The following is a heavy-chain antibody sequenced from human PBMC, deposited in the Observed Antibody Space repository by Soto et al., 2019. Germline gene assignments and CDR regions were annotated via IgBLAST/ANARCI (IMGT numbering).Heavy chain of an antibody. D-gene: IGHD6-6*01. CDR2: MNPNSGNR. J-gene: IGHJ5*02. CDR3: ARGPARPTLNWFDP. Sequence: QVQLVQSGAEVKTPGASVKVSCKASGYTFTSYDINWVRQATGQGLEWMGWMNPNSGNRDYAQKFQGRVTMTTNTSISTAYMELSGLRSEDTAVYYCARGPARPTLNWFDPWGQGTLVTVSS. V-gene: IGHV1-8*01. CDR1: GYTFTSYD.